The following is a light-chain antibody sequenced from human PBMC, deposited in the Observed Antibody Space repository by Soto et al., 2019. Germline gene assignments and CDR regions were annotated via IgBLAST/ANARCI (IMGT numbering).Light chain of an antibody. CDR3: QNYNSYSEA. J-gene: IGKJ1*01. Sequence: DIQMTQSPSTLSGSVGDRVTITCRASQTISSWLAWYQQKTGKAPKLLIYKEPTLKSGVPSRFSGSGSGTELNLTISRLQPDDFATYYCQNYNSYSEACGQGTKVDIK. CDR2: KEP. V-gene: IGKV1-5*03. CDR1: QTISSW.